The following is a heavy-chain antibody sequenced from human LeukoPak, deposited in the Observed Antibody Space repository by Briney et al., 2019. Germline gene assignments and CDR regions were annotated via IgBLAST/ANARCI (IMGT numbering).Heavy chain of an antibody. Sequence: PSETLSLTRAVYGGSFSGYYWSWIRQPPGKGLEWMGEINHSGSTNSNPSLKSRVTISVDTSKNQFSLKLSSVTAADTAVYYCARGNLVAATPFDYWGQGTLVTVSS. D-gene: IGHD2-15*01. V-gene: IGHV4-34*01. J-gene: IGHJ4*02. CDR2: INHSGST. CDR3: ARGNLVAATPFDY. CDR1: GGSFSGYY.